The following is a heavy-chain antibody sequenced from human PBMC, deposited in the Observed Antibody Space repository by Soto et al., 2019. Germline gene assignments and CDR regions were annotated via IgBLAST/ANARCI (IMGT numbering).Heavy chain of an antibody. Sequence: QAQLVESGGGVVQPGRSLRLSCAASGFTFSRYGMYWVRQAPGKGLEWVAKISSDGSNQFYGDSVKGRFTISRDVSKNTLYLQMNSLRSEDTAVYYCGKNAGADYWGQGTLVTVSS. CDR2: ISSDGSNQ. D-gene: IGHD2-2*01. CDR1: GFTFSRYG. J-gene: IGHJ4*02. CDR3: GKNAGADY. V-gene: IGHV3-30*18.